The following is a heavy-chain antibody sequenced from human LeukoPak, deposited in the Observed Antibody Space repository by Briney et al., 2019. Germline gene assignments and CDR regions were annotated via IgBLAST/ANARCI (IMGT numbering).Heavy chain of an antibody. CDR3: ARGGYSSSWLDY. V-gene: IGHV1-8*01. J-gene: IGHJ4*02. D-gene: IGHD6-13*01. CDR1: GYTFTSYD. Sequence: ASVKVSCKASGYTFTSYDINWVRQATGQGLAWMGWMNPNSGNTGYAQKFQGRVTMTRNTSISTAYMELSSLRSEDTAVYYCARGGYSSSWLDYWGQGTLVTVSS. CDR2: MNPNSGNT.